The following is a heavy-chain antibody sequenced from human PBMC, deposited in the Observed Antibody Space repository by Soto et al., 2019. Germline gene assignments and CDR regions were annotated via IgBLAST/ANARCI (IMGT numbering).Heavy chain of an antibody. V-gene: IGHV1-18*01. D-gene: IGHD6-19*01. CDR3: ARADPTIAVVGTFDP. CDR1: GYTFTSYG. CDR2: ISAYNGNT. Sequence: ASVKVSCKASGYTFTSYGISWVRQAPGQGLEWMGWISAYNGNTNYAQKLQGRVTMTTETSTSTAYMELRSLRSDDTAVYYCARADPTIAVVGTFDPWGQGTLVTVSS. J-gene: IGHJ5*02.